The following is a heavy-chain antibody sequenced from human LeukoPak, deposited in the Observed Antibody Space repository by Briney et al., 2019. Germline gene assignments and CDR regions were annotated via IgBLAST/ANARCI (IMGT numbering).Heavy chain of an antibody. CDR2: ISSSSSYI. Sequence: PGGSLRLSCAASGFTFSSYSMNWVRQAPGKGLEWVSSISSSSSYIYYADSVKGRFTISRDNAKNSLYLQMNSLRAEDTAVYYCASDFAATPYYFDYWGQGTLVTVSA. CDR3: ASDFAATPYYFDY. CDR1: GFTFSSYS. J-gene: IGHJ4*02. D-gene: IGHD6-25*01. V-gene: IGHV3-21*01.